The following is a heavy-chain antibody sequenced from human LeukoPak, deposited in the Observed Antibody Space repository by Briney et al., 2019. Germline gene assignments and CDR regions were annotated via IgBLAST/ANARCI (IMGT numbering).Heavy chain of an antibody. D-gene: IGHD7-27*01. CDR1: GYTFISYY. V-gene: IGHV1-46*01. Sequence: ASVKVSCKASGYTFISYYMHWVRQAPGQGLEWMGITNPSGGSTSYAQKFQGRVTMTRSTSMSTAYMELSSLRSEDTAVYYCARGPPNWGYDYWGQGTLVTVSS. CDR2: TNPSGGST. J-gene: IGHJ4*02. CDR3: ARGPPNWGYDY.